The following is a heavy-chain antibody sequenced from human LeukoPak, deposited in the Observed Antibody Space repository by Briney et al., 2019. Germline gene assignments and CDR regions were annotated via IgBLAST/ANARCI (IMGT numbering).Heavy chain of an antibody. J-gene: IGHJ4*02. Sequence: GESLKISCKASGYSFSTYWIAWVRQMPGKGLELMGIMYPDDSDTRYSPSFQGQVTISADKSINTAYLQWNSLKASDTAMYYCARLKGGLVKLRECYFDYWGQRTLVTV. D-gene: IGHD4-17*01. CDR1: GYSFSTYW. CDR3: ARLKGGLVKLRECYFDY. V-gene: IGHV5-51*01. CDR2: MYPDDSDT.